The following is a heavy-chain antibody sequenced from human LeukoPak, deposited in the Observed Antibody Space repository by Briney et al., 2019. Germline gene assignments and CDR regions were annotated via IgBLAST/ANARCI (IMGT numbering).Heavy chain of an antibody. Sequence: GGSLRLSCAASGFTFSSYAMSWVRQAPGKGLEWVSAISGSGGSTYYADSVKGRFTISRDNSKNTLYLQMNGLRAEDTAVYYCAKVPAAAIAFDYWGQGTLVTVSS. J-gene: IGHJ4*02. V-gene: IGHV3-23*01. CDR2: ISGSGGST. D-gene: IGHD2-2*01. CDR1: GFTFSSYA. CDR3: AKVPAAAIAFDY.